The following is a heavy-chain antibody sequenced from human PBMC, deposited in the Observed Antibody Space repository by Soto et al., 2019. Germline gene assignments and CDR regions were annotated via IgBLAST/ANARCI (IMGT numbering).Heavy chain of an antibody. CDR1: GFIFSTYA. CDR2: ISYDGYFK. Sequence: QVHLVESGGGVVQPGRSLRLSGAASGFIFSTYAMHWVRQAPGKGLEWVAVISYDGYFKYYADSVKGRFTISRDKSKNMLYLQMNSLGAEDTAVYYCVRVQRKRADTNYRVYHYYGIDVWGQGTRVTVSS. D-gene: IGHD4-4*01. V-gene: IGHV3-30*04. CDR3: VRVQRKRADTNYRVYHYYGIDV. J-gene: IGHJ6*02.